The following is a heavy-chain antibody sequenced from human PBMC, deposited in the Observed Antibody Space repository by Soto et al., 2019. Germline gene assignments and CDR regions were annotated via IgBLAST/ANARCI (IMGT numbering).Heavy chain of an antibody. J-gene: IGHJ6*02. D-gene: IGHD2-2*01. Sequence: QVQLVQSGAEVKKPGASVKVSCKASGYTFTTYGISWVRQAPGQGLEWMGWISANNGNTNYAQKLQGRATMTTDTSTSTAYMELISLRSDDTAVYYCARERYCSSTSCSSYYYYGMDVWGQGTTVTVSS. CDR3: ARERYCSSTSCSSYYYYGMDV. CDR1: GYTFTTYG. CDR2: ISANNGNT. V-gene: IGHV1-18*01.